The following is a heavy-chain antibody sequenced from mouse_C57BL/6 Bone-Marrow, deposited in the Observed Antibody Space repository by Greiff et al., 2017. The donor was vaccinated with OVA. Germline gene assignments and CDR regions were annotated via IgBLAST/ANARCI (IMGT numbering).Heavy chain of an antibody. D-gene: IGHD1-1*01. CDR3: ARKLRMDY. Sequence: VKLQESGPELVKPGASVKISCKASGYSFTSYYIHWVKQRPGQGLEWIGWIYPGSGNTKYNEKFKGKATLTADTSSSTAYMQLSSLTSEDSAVYYCARKLRMDYWGQGTSVTVSS. V-gene: IGHV1-66*01. CDR1: GYSFTSYY. CDR2: IYPGSGNT. J-gene: IGHJ4*01.